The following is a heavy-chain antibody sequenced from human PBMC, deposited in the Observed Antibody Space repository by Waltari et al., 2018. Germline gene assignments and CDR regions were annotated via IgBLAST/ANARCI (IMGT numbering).Heavy chain of an antibody. J-gene: IGHJ4*02. V-gene: IGHV3-48*03. CDR1: GFTFSSYE. D-gene: IGHD3-16*01. Sequence: EVQLVESGGGLVQPGGSLRLSCAASGFTFSSYEMNWVRQAPGKGLEWVSYISSSGSTIYYADSVKGRFTISRDNAKNSLYLQMNSLRAEDTAVYYCARGSLMITFGGVMDHWGQGTLVTVSS. CDR2: ISSSGSTI. CDR3: ARGSLMITFGGVMDH.